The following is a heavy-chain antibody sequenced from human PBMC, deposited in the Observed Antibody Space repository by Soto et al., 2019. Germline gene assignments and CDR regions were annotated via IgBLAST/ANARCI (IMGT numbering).Heavy chain of an antibody. CDR3: AREVVVVPAAMSPTDSDV. CDR2: ISSSGSTI. J-gene: IGHJ6*02. D-gene: IGHD2-2*01. Sequence: GGSLRLSCAASGFTFSSYEMNWVRQAPGKGLEWVSYISSSGSTIYYADSVKGRFTISRDNAKNSLYLQMNSLRAEDTAVYYCAREVVVVPAAMSPTDSDVWGQGTTVTVSS. CDR1: GFTFSSYE. V-gene: IGHV3-48*03.